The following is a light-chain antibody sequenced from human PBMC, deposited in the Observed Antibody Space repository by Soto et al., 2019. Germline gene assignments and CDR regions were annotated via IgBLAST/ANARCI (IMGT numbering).Light chain of an antibody. V-gene: IGLV2-8*01. CDR2: EVN. CDR3: SSYAGSNNFI. CDR1: SSDVGGYKY. Sequence: QSALTQPASVSGSPGQSVTISCTGTSSDVGGYKYVSWYQQHPGKAPKLMIYEVNKRPSGVPDRFSGSKSGNTASLTVSGLQAEDEADYYCSSYAGSNNFIFGTGTKVTVL. J-gene: IGLJ1*01.